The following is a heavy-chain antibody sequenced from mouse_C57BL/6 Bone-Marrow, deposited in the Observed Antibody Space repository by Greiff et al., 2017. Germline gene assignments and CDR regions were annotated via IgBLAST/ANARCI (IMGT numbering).Heavy chain of an antibody. J-gene: IGHJ2*01. Sequence: EVQVVESGGGLVKPGGSLKLSCAASGFTFSSYAMSWVRQTPEKRLEWVATISDGGSYTYYPDNVKGRFTISRDNAKNNLYLQMSHLKSEDTAMYYCARDRGYYYGSSYDDWGQGTTLTVSS. CDR2: ISDGGSYT. CDR3: ARDRGYYYGSSYDD. CDR1: GFTFSSYA. D-gene: IGHD1-1*01. V-gene: IGHV5-4*01.